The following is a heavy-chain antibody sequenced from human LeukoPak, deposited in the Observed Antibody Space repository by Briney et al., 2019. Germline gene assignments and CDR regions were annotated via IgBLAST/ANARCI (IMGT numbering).Heavy chain of an antibody. CDR3: ARIVGYCSGGSCYGY. D-gene: IGHD2-15*01. J-gene: IGHJ4*02. CDR1: GGSVSSYDYY. Sequence: PSETLSLTCTVSGGSVSSYDYYWSWIRQPPGKGLEWIGYIYYSGNTYYNPSLKSRVTISVDTSKNQFSLKLSSVTAADTAVYYCARIVGYCSGGSCYGYWGQGTLVTVSS. V-gene: IGHV4-30-4*08. CDR2: IYYSGNT.